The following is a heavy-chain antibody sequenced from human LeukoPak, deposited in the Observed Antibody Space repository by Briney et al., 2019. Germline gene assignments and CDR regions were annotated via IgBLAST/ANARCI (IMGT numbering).Heavy chain of an antibody. CDR3: ARAPLSSAYLHYYSMDV. J-gene: IGHJ6*03. D-gene: IGHD3-3*01. CDR1: GGSISSSSYY. CDR2: IYYSGST. V-gene: IGHV4-39*07. Sequence: SETLSLTCTVSGGSISSSSYYWGWIRQPPGNGLEWIGSIYYSGSTYYNPSLKSRVTISVDTSKNQFSLKLSSVTAADTALYYCARAPLSSAYLHYYSMDVWGKGTTVTVSS.